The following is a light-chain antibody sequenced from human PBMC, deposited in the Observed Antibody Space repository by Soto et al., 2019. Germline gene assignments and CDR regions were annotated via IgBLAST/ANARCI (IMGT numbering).Light chain of an antibody. CDR1: QSISSY. Sequence: MTESACTLCASVGLRVTITSRASQSISSYLNWYQQKPGKANKLLIYKASTLKSGVPSRFSGRRSGTEFTLTSCRLQPDDFATYYCQPDNCHSGAFAQGTKVDIK. J-gene: IGKJ1*01. CDR3: QPDNCHSGA. CDR2: KAS. V-gene: IGKV1-5*03.